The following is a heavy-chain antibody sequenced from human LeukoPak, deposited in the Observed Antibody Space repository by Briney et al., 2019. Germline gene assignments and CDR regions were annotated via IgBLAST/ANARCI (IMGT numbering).Heavy chain of an antibody. D-gene: IGHD2-15*01. CDR1: RGSLSSYY. CDR2: IYYSGST. V-gene: IGHV4-59*01. J-gene: IGHJ1*01. Sequence: SETLSLTCIVSRGSLSSYYWSWLRQPPGKGLEWIGYIYYSGSTNYHPSLTSRVTISVDTPKNQFSLKLSSVPAAYRAVEYVVRGGGYCSGGSCDEHFQHWGQGTLVTVSS. CDR3: VRGGGYCSGGSCDEHFQH.